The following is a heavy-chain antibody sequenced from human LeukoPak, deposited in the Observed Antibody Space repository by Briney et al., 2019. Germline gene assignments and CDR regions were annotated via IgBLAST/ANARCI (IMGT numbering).Heavy chain of an antibody. CDR1: GYTFTGYY. J-gene: IGHJ6*02. Sequence: VASVKVSCKASGYTFTGYYMHWVRQAPGQGLEWMGWINPNSGGTNYAQKFQGRVTMTRDTSISTAYMELSRLRSDDTAVYYCASGPAAIRPDYYYYYGMDVWGQGTTVTVSS. V-gene: IGHV1-2*02. D-gene: IGHD2-2*02. CDR3: ASGPAAIRPDYYYYYGMDV. CDR2: INPNSGGT.